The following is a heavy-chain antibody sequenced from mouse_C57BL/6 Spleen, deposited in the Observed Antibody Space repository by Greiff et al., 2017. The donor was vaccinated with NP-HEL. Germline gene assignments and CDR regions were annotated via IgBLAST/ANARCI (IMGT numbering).Heavy chain of an antibody. J-gene: IGHJ4*01. Sequence: VQLQQSGPELVKPGASVKISCKASGYSFTDYNMNWVKQSHGKSLEWIGVINPNYGTTSYNQKFKGKATLTVDQSSSTAYMQINSLTSEDSAVYYCARGGAKVTTGGYYAMDYWGQGTSVTVSS. CDR3: ARGGAKVTTGGYYAMDY. CDR2: INPNYGTT. V-gene: IGHV1-39*01. CDR1: GYSFTDYN. D-gene: IGHD2-2*01.